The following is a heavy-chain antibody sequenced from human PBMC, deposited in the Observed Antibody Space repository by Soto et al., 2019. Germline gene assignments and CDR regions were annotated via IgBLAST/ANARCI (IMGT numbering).Heavy chain of an antibody. J-gene: IGHJ6*02. CDR2: IDPSDSYT. D-gene: IGHD4-17*01. CDR3: ARLYGGNSGMDV. Sequence: EVQLVQSGAEVKKPGESLRISCKGSGYSFTSYWVTWVRQMPGKGLEWMGRIDPSDSYTNYNPPFQGHVTISVDKSISTAYLQWSSLKASDTAMYYCARLYGGNSGMDVWGQGTTGTVSS. V-gene: IGHV5-10-1*01. CDR1: GYSFTSYW.